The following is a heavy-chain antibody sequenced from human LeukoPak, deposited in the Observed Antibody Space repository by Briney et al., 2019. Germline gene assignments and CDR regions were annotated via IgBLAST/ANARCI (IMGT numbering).Heavy chain of an antibody. Sequence: GGSLRLSCEASGFTFSNYDMHWVRQAPGKGLEWLAIVWYDGSDKYYTDSVKGRFTVSRDNSKNTLYLQMNSLRADDTAVYYCARDLNREDFDYWGQGTLVAVSS. CDR1: GFTFSNYD. J-gene: IGHJ4*02. D-gene: IGHD3-9*01. CDR3: ARDLNREDFDY. V-gene: IGHV3-33*01. CDR2: VWYDGSDK.